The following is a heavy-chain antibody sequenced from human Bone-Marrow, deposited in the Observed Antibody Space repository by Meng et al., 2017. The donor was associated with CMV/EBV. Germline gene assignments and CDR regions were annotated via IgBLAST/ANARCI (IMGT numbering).Heavy chain of an antibody. CDR3: ARETTVMRYYDFWSGYPHGMDV. V-gene: IGHV3-20*04. D-gene: IGHD3-3*01. CDR1: GFTFDDYG. J-gene: IGHJ6*02. Sequence: GGSLRLSCAASGFTFDDYGMSWVRQAPGKGLEWVSGINWNGGSTGYADSVKGRFTISRDNAKNSLYLQMNSLRAEDTAVYYCARETTVMRYYDFWSGYPHGMDVWGQGTTVTVSS. CDR2: INWNGGST.